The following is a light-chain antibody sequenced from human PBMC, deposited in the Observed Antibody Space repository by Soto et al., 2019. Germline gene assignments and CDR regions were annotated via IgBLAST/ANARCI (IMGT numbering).Light chain of an antibody. Sequence: QAVVTQEPSLTVSPGGTVTLTCGSSTGAVTSGHYPYWFQLKPGQAPLTLIYDTNSRHSWTPARFSGSLLGGKAALTLSGAQPEDDAEYFCLLFYGGPRVFGGGTKLTVL. V-gene: IGLV7-46*01. CDR1: TGAVTSGHY. CDR3: LLFYGGPRV. J-gene: IGLJ2*01. CDR2: DTN.